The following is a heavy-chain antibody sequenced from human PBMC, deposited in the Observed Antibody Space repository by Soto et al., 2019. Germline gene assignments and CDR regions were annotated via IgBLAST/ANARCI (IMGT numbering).Heavy chain of an antibody. D-gene: IGHD2-15*01. CDR1: GYSFASYY. CDR3: ARQILGFYYFDY. CDR2: IYPGDPDT. V-gene: IGHV5-51*01. Sequence: GESLKISCKGSGYSFASYYIAWVRQMPGKGLEWMGIIYPGDPDTGYSPSSQGQVTISADKSISTAYLQWSSLKASDTAIYYCARQILGFYYFDYWGQGPLVTVSS. J-gene: IGHJ4*02.